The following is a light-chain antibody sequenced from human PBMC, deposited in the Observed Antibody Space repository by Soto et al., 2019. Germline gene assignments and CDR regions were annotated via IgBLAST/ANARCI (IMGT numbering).Light chain of an antibody. J-gene: IGLJ1*01. CDR2: DVS. CDR3: CSYAGSRYV. CDR1: NIDVGGYNY. Sequence: QSSPTQPRSMSGAPWQSVTISCPGTNIDVGGYNYVSWYQQHPGKAPKFMIYDVSKRPSGVPDRFSGSKSGNTASLTISGLQAGDEADYYCCSYAGSRYVFGTGTKVTVL. V-gene: IGLV2-11*01.